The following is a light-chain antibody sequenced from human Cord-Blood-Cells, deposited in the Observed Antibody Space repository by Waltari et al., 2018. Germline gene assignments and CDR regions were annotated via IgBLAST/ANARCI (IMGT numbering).Light chain of an antibody. J-gene: IGLJ1*01. V-gene: IGLV2-14*01. CDR1: SSAVGGYNY. CDR3: SSYTSSTPYV. Sequence: QSALTQPASVSGSPGQSITISCTGTSSAVGGYNYVSWYQQHPGKAPKLMIYEVSKRPSGVSNRFSGSKSGNTASLTISGLQAEDEADYYCSSYTSSTPYVFGTGTKVTVL. CDR2: EVS.